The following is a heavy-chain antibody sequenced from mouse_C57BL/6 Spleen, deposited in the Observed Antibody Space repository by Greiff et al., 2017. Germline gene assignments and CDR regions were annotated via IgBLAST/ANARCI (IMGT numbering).Heavy chain of an antibody. CDR2: FYPGSGGT. Sequence: QVQLQQSGAELVKPGASVKLSCKASGYTFTEYTIHWVKQRSVQGLEWIGWFYPGSGGTTYNEKFKAKATLTAAKSSSTAYMELRSLTSEDSAVXVCARHEEYYGSSYHFDYWGQGTTLTVSS. CDR3: ARHEEYYGSSYHFDY. CDR1: GYTFTEYT. D-gene: IGHD1-1*01. V-gene: IGHV1-62-2*01. J-gene: IGHJ2*01.